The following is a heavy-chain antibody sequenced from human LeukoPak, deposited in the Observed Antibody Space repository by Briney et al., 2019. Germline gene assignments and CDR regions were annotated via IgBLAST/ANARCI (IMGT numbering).Heavy chain of an antibody. CDR1: GFTFSSYT. J-gene: IGHJ4*02. D-gene: IGHD3-22*01. V-gene: IGHV3-23*01. CDR2: ISGSGDST. CDR3: AADLSGVHDSSGYED. Sequence: GGSLRLSCAASGFTFSSYTMTWVRQAPGKGLEWVSGISGSGDSTYYADSVKGRFTISRDNSKNTLHLQMNSLRAEDTAVYYCAADLSGVHDSSGYEDWGQGTLVTVSS.